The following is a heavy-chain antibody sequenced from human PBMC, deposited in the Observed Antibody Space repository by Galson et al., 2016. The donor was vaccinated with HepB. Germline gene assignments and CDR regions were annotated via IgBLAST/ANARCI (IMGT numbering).Heavy chain of an antibody. CDR3: GGHGGNSA. V-gene: IGHV3-23*01. CDR2: IRHNGAT. Sequence: SLRLSCAASGFTLAGNAMTWARQAPGKGLEWVADIRHNGATYDADSVKGRFTISRDNSKNMLYLQMNSLRVEATAIYYCGGHGGNSAWGQGTLVTVSS. J-gene: IGHJ4*02. D-gene: IGHD1-7*01. CDR1: GFTLAGNA.